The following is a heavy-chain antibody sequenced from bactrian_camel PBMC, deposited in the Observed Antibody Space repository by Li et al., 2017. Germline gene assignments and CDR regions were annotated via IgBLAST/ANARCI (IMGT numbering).Heavy chain of an antibody. CDR1: GDIYRRYC. CDR2: MHSDGPTT. Sequence: HVQLVESGGGSVEAGGSLTLSCVASGDIYRRYCMSWFRQSPGNEREEVVSMHSDGPTTYTDSVKGRFTISRDNTKNTVYLQMNALRAEDTAQYICAAANTVGTLQCLQRTRENDWHHWGKGTQVTVS. J-gene: IGHJ4*01. D-gene: IGHD1*01. V-gene: IGHV3S54*01. CDR3: AAANTVGTLQCLQRTRENDWHH.